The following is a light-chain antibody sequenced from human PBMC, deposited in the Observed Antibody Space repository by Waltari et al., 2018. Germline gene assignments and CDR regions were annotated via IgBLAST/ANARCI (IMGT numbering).Light chain of an antibody. Sequence: QSVLTQPPSASGTPGQRVTISCSGRRSNSGGHYAIWYQQLPGTAPKLLIYRNNQRPSGVPDRFSGSKSGTSASLAISGLRSEDEADYYCAAWDDSLSGRVFGGGTKVTVL. J-gene: IGLJ3*02. CDR2: RNN. V-gene: IGLV1-47*01. CDR3: AAWDDSLSGRV. CDR1: RSNSGGHY.